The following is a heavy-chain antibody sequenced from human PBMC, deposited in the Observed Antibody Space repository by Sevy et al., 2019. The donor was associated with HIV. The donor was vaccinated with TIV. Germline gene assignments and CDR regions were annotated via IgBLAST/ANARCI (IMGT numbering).Heavy chain of an antibody. D-gene: IGHD4-17*01. Sequence: GGSLRLSCAASGFSFSSYTMAWVRQAPGKGLEWVSSIGGSDDRTFYAGPVKGRFTISRDNSKNALHLQMNSLRAEDTAVYYCAKDYGHFKNWFDSWGQGTLVTVSS. J-gene: IGHJ5*01. CDR1: GFSFSSYT. V-gene: IGHV3-23*01. CDR2: IGGSDDRT. CDR3: AKDYGHFKNWFDS.